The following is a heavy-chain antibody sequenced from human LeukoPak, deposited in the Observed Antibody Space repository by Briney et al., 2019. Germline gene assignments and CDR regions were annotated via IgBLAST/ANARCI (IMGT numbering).Heavy chain of an antibody. CDR1: GFTFSSYS. CDR3: ARVPMYYDILTGYSPYYYYYMDV. D-gene: IGHD3-9*01. V-gene: IGHV3-48*01. Sequence: PGGSLRLSCAASGFTFSSYSMNWVRQAPGKGLEWVSYISSSSSTIYYADSVKGRFTISRDNAKNSLYLQMNSLRAEDTAVYYCARVPMYYDILTGYSPYYYYYMDVWGKGTTVTVSS. J-gene: IGHJ6*03. CDR2: ISSSSSTI.